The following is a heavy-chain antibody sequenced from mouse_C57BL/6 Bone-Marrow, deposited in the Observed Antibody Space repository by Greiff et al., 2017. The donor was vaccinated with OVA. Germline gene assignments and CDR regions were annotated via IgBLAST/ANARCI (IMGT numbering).Heavy chain of an antibody. V-gene: IGHV1-78*01. Sequence: VQLQQSDAELVKPGASVKISCKVSGYTFTDHTIHWMKQRPEQGLEWIGYIYPRDGSTKYNEKFKGKATLTADNSSSTAYMQLNSLTSEDSAVYFCARCHRWVPSWFAYWGQGTLVTVSA. CDR1: GYTFTDHT. J-gene: IGHJ3*01. D-gene: IGHD2-3*01. CDR3: ARCHRWVPSWFAY. CDR2: IYPRDGST.